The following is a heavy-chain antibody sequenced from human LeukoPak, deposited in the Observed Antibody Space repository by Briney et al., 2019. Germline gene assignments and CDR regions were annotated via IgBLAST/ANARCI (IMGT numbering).Heavy chain of an antibody. CDR3: ARDYWDYWYFDL. V-gene: IGHV1-69*05. J-gene: IGHJ2*01. CDR2: IIPIFGTA. CDR1: GGTFSSYA. D-gene: IGHD1-26*01. Sequence: SVKVSCKASGGTFSSYAISWVRQVPGQGLEWMGGIIPIFGTANYAQKFQGRVTITTDESTSTAYMELSSLRSEDTAVYYCARDYWDYWYFDLWGRGTLVTVSS.